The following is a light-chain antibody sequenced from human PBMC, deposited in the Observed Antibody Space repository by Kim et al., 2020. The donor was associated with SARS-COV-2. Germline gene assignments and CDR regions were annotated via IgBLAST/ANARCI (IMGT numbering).Light chain of an antibody. J-gene: IGLJ3*02. Sequence: GETLTISCTRTGGSIATGYVHWYQQRPGRSPTTVIYEDDQRPSGVPDRFSASVDSSYNAASLIISGLETEDEADYYCQSYDGTGWVFGGGTQLTVL. CDR2: EDD. V-gene: IGLV6-57*01. CDR1: GGSIATGY. CDR3: QSYDGTGWV.